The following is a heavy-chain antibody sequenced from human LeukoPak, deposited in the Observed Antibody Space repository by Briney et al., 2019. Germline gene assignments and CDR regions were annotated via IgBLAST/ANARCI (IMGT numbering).Heavy chain of an antibody. CDR1: GFTFSSYA. CDR3: AKAIRPFDAFDI. Sequence: GRSLRLSCAASGFTFSSYAMHWVRQAPGKGLEWVAVISYDGSNKYYADSVKGRFTISRDNSKNTLYLQMNSLRAEDTAVYYCAKAIRPFDAFDIWGQGTMVTVSS. CDR2: ISYDGSNK. V-gene: IGHV3-30*04. J-gene: IGHJ3*02.